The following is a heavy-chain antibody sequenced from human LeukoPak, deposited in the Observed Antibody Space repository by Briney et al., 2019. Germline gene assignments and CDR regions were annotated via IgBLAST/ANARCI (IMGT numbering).Heavy chain of an antibody. D-gene: IGHD3-3*01. CDR2: IYSGGST. CDR1: GFTVSSNY. Sequence: PGTSLRLSCAASGFTVSSNYMSWVRQAPGKGLEWVSVIYSGGSTYYADSVKGRFTISRDNSKNTLYLQMNSLRAEDTAVYYCARAWYYDFWSGYYPDAFDIWGQGTMVTVPS. J-gene: IGHJ3*02. V-gene: IGHV3-66*01. CDR3: ARAWYYDFWSGYYPDAFDI.